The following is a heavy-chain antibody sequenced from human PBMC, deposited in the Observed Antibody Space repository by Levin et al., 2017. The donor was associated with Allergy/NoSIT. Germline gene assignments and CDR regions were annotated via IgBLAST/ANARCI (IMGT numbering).Heavy chain of an antibody. J-gene: IGHJ6*02. CDR2: IVVGSGNT. Sequence: KISCKASGFTFTSSAVQWVRQARGQRLEWIGWIVVGSGNTNYAQKFQERVTITRDMSTSTAYMELSSLRSEDTAVYYCAAPYGSGRGGYYYGMDVWGQGTTVTVSS. V-gene: IGHV1-58*01. CDR3: AAPYGSGRGGYYYGMDV. D-gene: IGHD3-10*01. CDR1: GFTFTSSA.